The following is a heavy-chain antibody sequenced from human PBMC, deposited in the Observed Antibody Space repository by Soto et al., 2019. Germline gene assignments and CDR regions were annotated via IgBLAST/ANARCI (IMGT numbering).Heavy chain of an antibody. J-gene: IGHJ6*02. V-gene: IGHV3-23*01. CDR2: ISGSGGST. Sequence: GGSLRLSCAASGFTFSGYALSWVRLAPGKGLEWVSAISGSGGSTYYADSVKGRFTISRDNSKNTLYLQMNSLRAEDTAVYYCAKDLIYSRGITIFGVVVPYYYGMDVWGQGTTVTVSS. CDR3: AKDLIYSRGITIFGVVVPYYYGMDV. D-gene: IGHD3-3*01. CDR1: GFTFSGYA.